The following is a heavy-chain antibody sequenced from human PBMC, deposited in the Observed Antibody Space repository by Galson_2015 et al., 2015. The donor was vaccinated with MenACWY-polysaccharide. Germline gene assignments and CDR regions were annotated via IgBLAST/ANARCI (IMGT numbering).Heavy chain of an antibody. D-gene: IGHD6-19*01. CDR1: GFTFDDNA. V-gene: IGHV3-9*01. CDR2: ISWNSGSI. Sequence: SLRLSCAASGFTFDDNAMLWVRQAPGKGLEWVSGISWNSGSIGYADSVKGRFTISRDNAKNSLYLQMNSLRTEDTALYYCAIVAGTNYYYVMDVWGHGTTVTVSS. CDR3: AIVAGTNYYYVMDV. J-gene: IGHJ6*02.